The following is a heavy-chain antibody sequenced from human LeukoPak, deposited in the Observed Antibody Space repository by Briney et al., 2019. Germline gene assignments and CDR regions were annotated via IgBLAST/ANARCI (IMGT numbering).Heavy chain of an antibody. CDR2: TSGSGGST. J-gene: IGHJ4*02. Sequence: GGSLRLSCAASGFTFSSYAMSWVRQAPGKGLEGVSATSGSGGSTYYADSVKGRFTISRDNSKNTLYLQMNSLRAEDTAVYYCAKKPLGPHYYFDYWGQGTLVTVSS. CDR1: GFTFSSYA. V-gene: IGHV3-23*01. D-gene: IGHD7-27*01. CDR3: AKKPLGPHYYFDY.